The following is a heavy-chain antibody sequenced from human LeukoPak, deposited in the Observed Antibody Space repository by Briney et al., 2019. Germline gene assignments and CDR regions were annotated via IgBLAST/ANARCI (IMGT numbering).Heavy chain of an antibody. Sequence: SVKVSCKASGFTFTSSAMQWVRQARGQRLEWIGWIVVGSGNTNYAQKFQERVTITRDMSKSTDYMELSSLRSEDTAVYYCAAAEGYSSGWELDYWGQGTLVTVSS. CDR1: GFTFTSSA. CDR3: AAAEGYSSGWELDY. CDR2: IVVGSGNT. J-gene: IGHJ4*02. D-gene: IGHD6-19*01. V-gene: IGHV1-58*02.